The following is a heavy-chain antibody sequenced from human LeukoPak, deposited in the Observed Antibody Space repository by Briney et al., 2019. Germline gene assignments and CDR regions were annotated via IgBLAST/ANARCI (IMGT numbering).Heavy chain of an antibody. CDR1: GDSISSSRYY. Sequence: PETLSLTCTVSGDSISSSRYYWVWIRQPPGKGLEWIGTIYQSGSTYYNPPLKSRVTISADTSKNQFSLMLHSVTAADAAIYYCASYLDSSGYLQYFQPWGQGTLVTVSS. CDR3: ASYLDSSGYLQYFQP. D-gene: IGHD3-22*01. J-gene: IGHJ1*01. CDR2: IYQSGST. V-gene: IGHV4-39*01.